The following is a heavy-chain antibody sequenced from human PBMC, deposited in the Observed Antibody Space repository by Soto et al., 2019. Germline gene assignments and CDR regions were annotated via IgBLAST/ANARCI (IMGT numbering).Heavy chain of an antibody. Sequence: SETLSLTCAVSGGSISSSNWWSWVRQPPGKGLEWIGEIYHSGSTNYNPSLKSRVTISVDTSKNQFSLKLSSVTAADTAVYYCARDEFYCSSTSCFYYFDYWGQGTLVTVSS. J-gene: IGHJ4*02. CDR1: GGSISSSNW. CDR2: IYHSGST. V-gene: IGHV4-4*02. D-gene: IGHD2-2*01. CDR3: ARDEFYCSSTSCFYYFDY.